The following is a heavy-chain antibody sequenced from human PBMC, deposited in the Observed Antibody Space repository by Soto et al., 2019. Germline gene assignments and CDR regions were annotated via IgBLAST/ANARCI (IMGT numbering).Heavy chain of an antibody. J-gene: IGHJ3*01. V-gene: IGHV3-7*04. Sequence: EVQLVESGGGLVQPGESLRLSCAASGFTFSAFWMTWLRQAPGKGLEWVANIKRDGTVTHYGDSVEGRCTLSRDNAQNSLFLQLNSLRPENTAMYSCARDLSARGEFFYDAFDVWGQGTTVTVSS. CDR2: IKRDGTVT. D-gene: IGHD2-21*01. CDR3: ARDLSARGEFFYDAFDV. CDR1: GFTFSAFW.